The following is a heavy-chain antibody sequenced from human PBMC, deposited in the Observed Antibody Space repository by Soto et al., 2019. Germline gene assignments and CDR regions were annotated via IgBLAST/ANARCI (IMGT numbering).Heavy chain of an antibody. Sequence: ASVKVSCKASGYIFTTYYIHWVRQAPGQGLDWMGIINPSGGAARYAQKFQGRVTMTRDTSTSTVYLELSSLKSEDTAVYYCARTYCSTTGCSQRDFDYWGQGTPVTVSS. J-gene: IGHJ4*02. V-gene: IGHV1-46*03. CDR3: ARTYCSTTGCSQRDFDY. D-gene: IGHD2-2*01. CDR1: GYIFTTYY. CDR2: INPSGGAA.